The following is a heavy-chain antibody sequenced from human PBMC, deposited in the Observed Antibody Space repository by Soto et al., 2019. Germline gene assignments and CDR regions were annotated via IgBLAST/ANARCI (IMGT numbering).Heavy chain of an antibody. J-gene: IGHJ4*02. D-gene: IGHD4-17*01. Sequence: GASVKVSCKASGGTLSSYAISWVRQAPGQGLEWMGGIIPIFGTANYAQKFQGRVTITADESTSTAYMELSSLRSEDTAVYYCATPNPYGDFDYWGQGTLVTVSS. CDR1: GGTLSSYA. CDR3: ATPNPYGDFDY. CDR2: IIPIFGTA. V-gene: IGHV1-69*13.